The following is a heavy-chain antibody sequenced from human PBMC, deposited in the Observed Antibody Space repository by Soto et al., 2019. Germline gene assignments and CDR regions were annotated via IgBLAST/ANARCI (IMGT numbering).Heavy chain of an antibody. V-gene: IGHV3-9*01. CDR2: ISWNGAAT. Sequence: AQLVESGGGLVQPGRSLRLSCVASGFTFDDYAIHWVRQAPGKGLEWVSGISWNGAATGYADSVKGRFTSSRDNAKNSLYLRMSSLRTEDTAIYYCANLPLYGSGFDCWGQGTLVTVSS. J-gene: IGHJ4*02. CDR3: ANLPLYGSGFDC. CDR1: GFTFDDYA. D-gene: IGHD3-10*01.